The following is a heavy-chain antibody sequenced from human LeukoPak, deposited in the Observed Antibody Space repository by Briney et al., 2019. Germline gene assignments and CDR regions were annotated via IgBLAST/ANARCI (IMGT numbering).Heavy chain of an antibody. V-gene: IGHV3-49*04. CDR2: IRSKAYGGTT. D-gene: IGHD6-19*01. CDR1: GFTFGDYA. Sequence: GQSLRLSCTASGFTFGDYAMSWVRQAPGKGLEWVGFIRSKAYGGTTEYAASVKGRFTISRDDSKSIAYLQMNSLKTEDTAVYYCTRDSSGPDAFDIWGQGTMVTVSS. J-gene: IGHJ3*02. CDR3: TRDSSGPDAFDI.